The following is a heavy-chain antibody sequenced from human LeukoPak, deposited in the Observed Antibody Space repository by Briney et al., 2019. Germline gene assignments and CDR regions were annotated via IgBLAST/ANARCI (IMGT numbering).Heavy chain of an antibody. V-gene: IGHV3-53*01. CDR2: IYSGGST. CDR3: ARGSATYCSSTSCFLGY. Sequence: GGSLRLSCAASGFTVSSNYMSWVRQAPGKGLEWVSVIYSGGSTYYADSVKGRFTISRDNSKNTLYLQMNSLRAEDTAVYYCARGSATYCSSTSCFLGYWGQGTLVTVSS. CDR1: GFTVSSNY. J-gene: IGHJ4*02. D-gene: IGHD2-2*01.